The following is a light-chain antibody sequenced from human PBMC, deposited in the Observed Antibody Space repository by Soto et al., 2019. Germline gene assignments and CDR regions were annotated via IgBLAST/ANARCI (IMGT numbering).Light chain of an antibody. CDR1: QDIRSD. Sequence: AIQMTQSPSSLSASVGDRVTITCRASQDIRSDLGWYQQKPGKAPKLLIYEASSLQSGVPSRISGSGSGTDFTLTISSLQPEDFATYYCQQANSFPITFGQGTRLEIK. V-gene: IGKV1-6*01. J-gene: IGKJ5*01. CDR2: EAS. CDR3: QQANSFPIT.